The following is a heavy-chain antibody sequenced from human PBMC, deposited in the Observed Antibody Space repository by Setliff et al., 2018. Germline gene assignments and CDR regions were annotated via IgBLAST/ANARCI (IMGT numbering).Heavy chain of an antibody. CDR2: INHSGNT. Sequence: PSETLSLTCTVYGGSLSNYYWSWIRQPPGKGLEWIVEINHSGNTNYNPSLNSRVSVSVDTPTNQFSLKVFSVTAADTAVYYCRFWSSYYKNDYWAQGTLVTVSS. V-gene: IGHV4-34*01. J-gene: IGHJ4*02. D-gene: IGHD3-3*01. CDR1: GGSLSNYY. CDR3: RFWSSYYKNDY.